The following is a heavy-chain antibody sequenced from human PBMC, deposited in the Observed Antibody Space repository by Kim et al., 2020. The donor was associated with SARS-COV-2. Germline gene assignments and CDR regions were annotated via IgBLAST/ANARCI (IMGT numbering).Heavy chain of an antibody. Sequence: GGSLRLSCAASGFTFSSCAMHWVRQAPGKGLVWVAVISYDGSNKNYADSVKGRFTISRDNSKNTLYLQMNSLRAEDTALYYCARDSWSRLRDLTYTCYGMDVWGQGTTVTVSS. CDR3: ARDSWSRLRDLTYTCYGMDV. V-gene: IGHV3-30-3*01. CDR1: GFTFSSCA. J-gene: IGHJ6*02. D-gene: IGHD3-10*01. CDR2: ISYDGSNK.